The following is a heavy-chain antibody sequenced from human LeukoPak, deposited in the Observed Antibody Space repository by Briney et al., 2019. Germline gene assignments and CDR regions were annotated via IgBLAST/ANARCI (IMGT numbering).Heavy chain of an antibody. CDR1: GGSFSGYY. CDR2: INHSGGI. J-gene: IGHJ5*02. D-gene: IGHD2-15*01. Sequence: SETLSLTCAVYGGSFSGYYWSWIRQPPGKGLEWIGEINHSGGINYNPSLKSRVTISVDTSKNQFSLKLSSVTAADTAVYFCARNESVVVAGRPKYNWFDPWGQGTLVTVSS. V-gene: IGHV4-34*01. CDR3: ARNESVVVAGRPKYNWFDP.